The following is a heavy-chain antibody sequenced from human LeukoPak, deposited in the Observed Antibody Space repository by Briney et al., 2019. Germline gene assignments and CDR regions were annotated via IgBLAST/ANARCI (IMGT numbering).Heavy chain of an antibody. J-gene: IGHJ4*02. CDR3: AKRALTGNYYFDY. V-gene: IGHV3-23*01. CDR1: ESPFSTFA. CDR2: FGTSGGT. Sequence: GGSLRLSCPASESPFSTFAMSGVGQAPGKGLEWVSSFGTSGGTYYADSVRGRFTISRDNSKNTLFLQMNSLRADDTALYYCAKRALTGNYYFDYWGQGTLVTVSS.